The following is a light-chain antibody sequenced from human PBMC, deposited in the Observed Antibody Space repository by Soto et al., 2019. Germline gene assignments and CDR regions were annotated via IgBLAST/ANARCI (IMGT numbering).Light chain of an antibody. CDR2: QAS. V-gene: IGKV1-5*03. CDR3: QQYYSYSPCT. J-gene: IGKJ2*02. CDR1: QSISTW. Sequence: DIQMTQSPSTLPASVGDRVTITCRASQSISTWLAWYQQKPGKAPKVLIYQASSLESGVPSRFSGSGSGTEFTLTISDLQPDDVATYYCQQYYSYSPCTFGQGTKLEIK.